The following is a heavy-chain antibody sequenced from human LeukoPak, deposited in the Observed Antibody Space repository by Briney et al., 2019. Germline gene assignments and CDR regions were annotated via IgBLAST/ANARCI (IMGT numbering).Heavy chain of an antibody. J-gene: IGHJ4*02. CDR2: INPNSGGT. D-gene: IGHD3-10*01. Sequence: ASVKVSCKASGYTFTGYYMHWVRQAPGQGLEWKGWINPNSGGTNYAQKFQGRVTMTRDTSISTAYMELSRLRSDDTAVYYCARATTYYYGSGSYSYFDYWGQGTLVTVSS. CDR1: GYTFTGYY. V-gene: IGHV1-2*02. CDR3: ARATTYYYGSGSYSYFDY.